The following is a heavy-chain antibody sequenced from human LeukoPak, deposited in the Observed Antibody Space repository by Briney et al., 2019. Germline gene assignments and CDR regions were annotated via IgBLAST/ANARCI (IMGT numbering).Heavy chain of an antibody. CDR2: VRATTDGGTI. CDR1: GFTFSNAW. Sequence: PGGSLRLSCAASGFTFSNAWMSWVRQVPGKGLEWVGRVRATTDGGTIEYTAPVKGRFSISRDDPTNTLYLQMNSLKTEDTAVYYCAADTPRPLAQIDYWGQGALVTVSS. J-gene: IGHJ4*02. CDR3: AADTPRPLAQIDY. V-gene: IGHV3-15*01. D-gene: IGHD1-1*01.